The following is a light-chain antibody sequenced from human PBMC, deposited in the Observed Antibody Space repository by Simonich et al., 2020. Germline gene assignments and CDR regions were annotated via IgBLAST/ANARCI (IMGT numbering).Light chain of an antibody. J-gene: IGKJ4*01. V-gene: IGKV1-6*01. CDR3: QQSYSTPLT. CDR2: AAS. Sequence: AIQMTQSPSSLSASVGDRVTITCRESQGIRNDLGRYQQKPGKAPKLLIYAASSLQSGVPSRFSGSGSGTDFTLTISSLQPEDFATYYCQQSYSTPLTFGGGTKVEIK. CDR1: QGIRND.